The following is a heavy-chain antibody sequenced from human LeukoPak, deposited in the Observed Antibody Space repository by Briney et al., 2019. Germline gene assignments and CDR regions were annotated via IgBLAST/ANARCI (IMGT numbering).Heavy chain of an antibody. Sequence: PGRSLRLSCAASGFTFSSYAMHWVRQAPGKGLEWVAVISYDGSNKYYADSVKGRFTISRDNSKNTLYLQMNSLRAEDTAVYYCARSDGSGSYHYYYYMDVWGKGTTVTVSS. V-gene: IGHV3-30*04. CDR1: GFTFSSYA. CDR3: ARSDGSGSYHYYYYMDV. J-gene: IGHJ6*03. D-gene: IGHD3-10*01. CDR2: ISYDGSNK.